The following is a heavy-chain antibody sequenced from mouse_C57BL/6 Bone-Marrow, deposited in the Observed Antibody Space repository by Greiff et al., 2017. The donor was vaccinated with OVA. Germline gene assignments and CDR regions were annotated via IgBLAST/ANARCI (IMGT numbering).Heavy chain of an antibody. V-gene: IGHV5-15*01. CDR3: ARHTPIYYYGSSLAMDY. Sequence: EVQGVESGGGLVQPGGSLKLSCAASGFTFSDYGMAWVRQAPRKGPEWVAFISNLAYSIYYADTVTGRFTISRENAKNTLYLEMSSLRSEDTAMYYCARHTPIYYYGSSLAMDYWGQGTSVTVSS. CDR2: ISNLAYSI. CDR1: GFTFSDYG. D-gene: IGHD1-1*01. J-gene: IGHJ4*01.